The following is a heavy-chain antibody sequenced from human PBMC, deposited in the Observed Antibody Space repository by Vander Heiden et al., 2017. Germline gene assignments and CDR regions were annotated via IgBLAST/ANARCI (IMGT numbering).Heavy chain of an antibody. CDR2: FDPEDDEI. CDR1: GYTLTELS. CDR3: ATSSRRTAGGFDP. D-gene: IGHD2-21*02. Sequence: HVQLVQSGAEVKKPGASVKASCKVFGYTLTELSMHSMRQAPGKGLEWVGGFDPEDDEIIYAQKFQGRVTMTEDTSTDTAYMELSSLRSEDTAVYYCATSSRRTAGGFDPWGQGTLVTVS. V-gene: IGHV1-24*01. J-gene: IGHJ5*02.